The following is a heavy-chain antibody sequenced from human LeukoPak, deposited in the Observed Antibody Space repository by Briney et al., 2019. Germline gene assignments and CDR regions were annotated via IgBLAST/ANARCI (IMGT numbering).Heavy chain of an antibody. CDR3: AKGGASSKWFDP. CDR2: IHSSGTT. V-gene: IGHV4-61*08. J-gene: IGHJ5*02. CDR1: GGSISSGGYY. Sequence: AETLCLTCTVSGGSISSGGYYWSRIRQHPGKGLEWIAFIHSSGTTNYNRSLKSRVSISVDTSNNQFSLNVNSVTAADTAVYYCAKGGASSKWFDPWGQGTLVTVSS. D-gene: IGHD6-13*01.